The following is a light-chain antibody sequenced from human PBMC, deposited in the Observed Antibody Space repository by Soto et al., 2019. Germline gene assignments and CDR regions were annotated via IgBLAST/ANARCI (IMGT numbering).Light chain of an antibody. J-gene: IGLJ2*01. CDR3: QSYDSSLSVV. Sequence: QSALTQPPSVSGAPGQRVTISCTGSSSNIGAGYNVHWYQQLPGTAPKLLVYGNNNRPSGVPDRFSGSKSGTSASLAINKLQAEDEADYYCQSYDSSLSVVFGGGTKVTVL. CDR1: SSNIGAGYN. V-gene: IGLV1-40*01. CDR2: GNN.